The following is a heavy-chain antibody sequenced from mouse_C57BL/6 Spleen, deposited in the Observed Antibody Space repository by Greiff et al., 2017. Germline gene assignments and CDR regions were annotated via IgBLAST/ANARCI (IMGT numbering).Heavy chain of an antibody. CDR2: IYPGDGDT. CDR1: GYAFSSSW. V-gene: IGHV1-82*01. J-gene: IGHJ1*03. D-gene: IGHD1-1*01. Sequence: QVQLQQSGPELVKPGASVKISCKASGYAFSSSWMNWVKQRPGKGLEWIGRIYPGDGDTNYNGKFKGKATLTADKSSSTAYMQLSSLTSEDSAVYFCARGYYGSGLYWYFDVWGTGTTVTVSS. CDR3: ARGYYGSGLYWYFDV.